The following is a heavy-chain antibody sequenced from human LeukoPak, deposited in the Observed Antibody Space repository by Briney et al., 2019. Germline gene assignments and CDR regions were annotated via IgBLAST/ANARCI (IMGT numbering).Heavy chain of an antibody. CDR1: GGSVSSGSYY. V-gene: IGHV4-61*01. J-gene: IGHJ6*02. CDR3: ARTDIVVVPAADDYYYYGMDV. CDR2: IYYSGST. Sequence: SETLSLTCTVSGGSVSSGSYYWSWIRQPPGKGLEWIGYIYYSGSTNYNPSLKSRVTISVDTSKNQFSLKLSSVTAADTAVYYCARTDIVVVPAADDYYYYGMDVWGQGTTVTVSS. D-gene: IGHD2-2*01.